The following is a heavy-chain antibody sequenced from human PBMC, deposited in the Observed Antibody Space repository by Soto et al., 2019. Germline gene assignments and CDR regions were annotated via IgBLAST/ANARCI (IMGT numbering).Heavy chain of an antibody. CDR1: GGSISSDH. J-gene: IGHJ5*02. CDR3: ARAGYSSSWYGVWFDP. D-gene: IGHD6-13*01. CDR2: IYHSGST. V-gene: IGHV4-59*12. Sequence: PSETLSLTCTVSGGSISSDHWSWIRQPPGKGLEWIGEIYHSGSTNYNPSLKSRVTISGDKSKNQFSLKLSSVTAADTAVYYCARAGYSSSWYGVWFDPWGQGTLVTVSS.